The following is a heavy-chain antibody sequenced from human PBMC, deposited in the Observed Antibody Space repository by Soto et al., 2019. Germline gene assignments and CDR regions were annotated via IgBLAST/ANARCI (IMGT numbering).Heavy chain of an antibody. J-gene: IGHJ4*02. CDR1: GYTFTGYY. Sequence: QVQLVQSGAEVKKPGASVKVSCKASGYTFTGYYMHWVRQAPGQGLEWMGWINPNSGGTNYAQKFQGWVTMTRDTSISPADMELARLSSDDTAVYYGASGGRGSWAGQQVDSFDYWGQGTLVTVSS. D-gene: IGHD6-13*01. CDR2: INPNSGGT. V-gene: IGHV1-2*04. CDR3: ASGGRGSWAGQQVDSFDY.